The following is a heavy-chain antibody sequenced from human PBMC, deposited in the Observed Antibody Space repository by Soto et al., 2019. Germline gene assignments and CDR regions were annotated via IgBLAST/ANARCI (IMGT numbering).Heavy chain of an antibody. CDR2: INSDGSST. CDR1: GFTFSSYW. Sequence: GGSLRLSCAASGFTFSSYWMHWVRQAPGKGLVWVSRINSDGSSTSYADSVKGRFTISRDNAKNTLYLQMNSLRAEDTAVYYCARAYCGGDCYDAFDIWGQGTTVTVSS. J-gene: IGHJ3*02. D-gene: IGHD2-21*02. CDR3: ARAYCGGDCYDAFDI. V-gene: IGHV3-74*01.